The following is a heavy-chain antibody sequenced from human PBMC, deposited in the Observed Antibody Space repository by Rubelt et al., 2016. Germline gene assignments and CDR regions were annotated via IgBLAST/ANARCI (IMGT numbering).Heavy chain of an antibody. V-gene: IGHV3-33*01. CDR2: IYYDGSNK. D-gene: IGHD4-23*01. J-gene: IGHJ4*02. CDR3: ARDLLTVVIPGF. CDR1: RNYG. Sequence: RNYGMHWVRQAPGKGLEWVALIYYDGSNKYCADSVKGRLTISRDNAKNSLYLQMDSLRAEDTAVYYCARDLLTVVIPGFWGQGTLVTVSA.